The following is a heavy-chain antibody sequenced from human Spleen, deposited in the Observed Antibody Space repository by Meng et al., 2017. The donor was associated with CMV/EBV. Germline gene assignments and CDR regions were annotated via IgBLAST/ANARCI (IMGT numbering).Heavy chain of an antibody. J-gene: IGHJ4*02. D-gene: IGHD3-10*01. V-gene: IGHV3-21*01. CDR2: MSGSSSYI. Sequence: GESLKISCAASGFTFSSYSMNWVRQAPGKGLEWVSSMSGSSSYIYYADSVKGRFTISSDNAKNSLYLQMDSLRAEDTAVYYCARAGRGFGEFLYNNWGQGTLVTVSS. CDR3: ARAGRGFGEFLYNN. CDR1: GFTFSSYS.